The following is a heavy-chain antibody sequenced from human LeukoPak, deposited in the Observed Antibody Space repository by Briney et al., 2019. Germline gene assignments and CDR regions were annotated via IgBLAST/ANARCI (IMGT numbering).Heavy chain of an antibody. CDR2: ISGNGIRT. V-gene: IGHV3-23*01. CDR1: GFSFNTYD. J-gene: IGHJ4*02. CDR3: AKYGSGSYPGY. D-gene: IGHD3-10*01. Sequence: GGSLRLSCAASGFSFNTYDMTWVRQAPGKGLEWVSAISGNGIRTYYADTVKGRFTIPRDNSKNTLYLQINSLRGEDTAVYYCAKYGSGSYPGYWGQGTLVTVSS.